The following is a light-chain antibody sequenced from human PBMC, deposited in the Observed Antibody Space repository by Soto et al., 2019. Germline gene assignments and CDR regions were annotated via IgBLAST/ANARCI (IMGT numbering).Light chain of an antibody. V-gene: IGLV1-40*01. J-gene: IGLJ3*02. CDR2: ANT. CDR1: SSNIGADYD. CDR3: QSFDSSLSGSV. Sequence: QSVLTQPPSMSGAPGQRVTISCTGSSSNIGADYDVHWYQHLPGRAPKLLVYANTKRPSGVPDRFSGSKSGTSASLAITGLQAEDEADYYCQSFDSSLSGSVFGGGTKLTVL.